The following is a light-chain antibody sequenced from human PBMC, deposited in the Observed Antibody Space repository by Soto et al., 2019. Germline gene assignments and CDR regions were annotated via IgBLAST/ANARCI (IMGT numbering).Light chain of an antibody. CDR2: SAT. V-gene: IGKV1-12*01. CDR1: QDISHC. CDR3: QQGHTFPLT. J-gene: IGKJ4*01. Sequence: DLQMTQSPSSVSASVGDTVTITCRASQDISHCLAWHQQTPGEAPNLLIYSATTLHAGVPARFSGSGSGTDFTLTISSLQPEDFATYYCQQGHTFPLTFGGGTKVEIK.